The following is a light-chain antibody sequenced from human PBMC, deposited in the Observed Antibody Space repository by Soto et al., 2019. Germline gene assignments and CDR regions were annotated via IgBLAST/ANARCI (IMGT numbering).Light chain of an antibody. CDR3: QHYNSYSEA. CDR1: QTISSW. Sequence: EIHTTQSPTTLSGSVGDRVNINCPASQTISSWLAWYQQKTGKAPKVMIYKASTLKSGVPSRFSGSGSGTEFNLTISSLQTDDFATYYCQHYNSYSEAFGQGTKVDIK. J-gene: IGKJ1*01. CDR2: KAS. V-gene: IGKV1-5*03.